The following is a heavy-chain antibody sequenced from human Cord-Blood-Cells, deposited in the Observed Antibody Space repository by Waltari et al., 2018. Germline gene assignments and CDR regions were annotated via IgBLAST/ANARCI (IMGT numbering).Heavy chain of an antibody. CDR2: IIPIFGTA. CDR1: GGTFSSYA. Sequence: QVPLAQPGAEVKKPGASVKVSCNASGGTFSSYAISWFRQAPGQGLEWMGGIIPIFGTANYAQKFQGRVTITADESTSTAYMELSSLRSEDTAVYYCAREGAGTHAFDIWGQGTWSPSLQ. J-gene: IGHJ3*02. V-gene: IGHV1-69*01. CDR3: AREGAGTHAFDI. D-gene: IGHD1-1*01.